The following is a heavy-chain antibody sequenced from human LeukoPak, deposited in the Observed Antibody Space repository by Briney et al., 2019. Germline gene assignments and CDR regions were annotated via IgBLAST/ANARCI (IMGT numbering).Heavy chain of an antibody. D-gene: IGHD6-13*01. V-gene: IGHV1-8*01. Sequence: ASVKVSCKASGYTFTSSYDINWVRQAPGQGLEWMGWMNPYSGITGYPQKFQGRVTMTRDTCISTAYMELSRLTSEDTAVYFCARENVNRGSSWGYDYFGMDVWGQGTAVTVSS. CDR1: GYTFTSSYD. CDR2: MNPYSGIT. CDR3: ARENVNRGSSWGYDYFGMDV. J-gene: IGHJ6*02.